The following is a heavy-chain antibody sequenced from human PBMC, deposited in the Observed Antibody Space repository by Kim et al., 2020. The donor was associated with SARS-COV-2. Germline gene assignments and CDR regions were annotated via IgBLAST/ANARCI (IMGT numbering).Heavy chain of an antibody. CDR3: AGWSDYYGSGSYFDY. J-gene: IGHJ4*02. Sequence: SETLSLTCTVSGGSISSGGYYWSWIRQHPGKGLEWIGYIYYSGSTYYNPSLKSRVTISVDTSKNQFSLKLSSVTAADTAVYYCAGWSDYYGSGSYFDYWGQGTLVTVSS. D-gene: IGHD3-10*01. CDR2: IYYSGST. CDR1: GGSISSGGYY. V-gene: IGHV4-31*03.